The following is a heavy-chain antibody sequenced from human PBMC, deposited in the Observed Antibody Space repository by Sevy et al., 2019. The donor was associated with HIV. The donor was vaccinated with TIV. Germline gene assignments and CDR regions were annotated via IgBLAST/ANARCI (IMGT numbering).Heavy chain of an antibody. V-gene: IGHV4-59*01. CDR3: ASHEDWGSSSWFRFDP. D-gene: IGHD6-13*01. Sequence: SETLSLTCSVSGGSIKYYYWSWIRQPPGKGLEWIGNIFYSGSANYNPSLKSRVTISVDTSTNQFSLRLNSVTATDTAVYYCASHEDWGSSSWFRFDPWGQGTLVTVSS. CDR2: IFYSGSA. J-gene: IGHJ5*02. CDR1: GGSIKYYY.